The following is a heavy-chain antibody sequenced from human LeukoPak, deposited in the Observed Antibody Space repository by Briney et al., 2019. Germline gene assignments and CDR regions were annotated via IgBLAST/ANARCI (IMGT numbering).Heavy chain of an antibody. CDR1: GFTFNTYE. CDR2: IYSGGST. J-gene: IGHJ6*03. V-gene: IGHV3-53*01. Sequence: GGSLRLSCAASGFTFNTYEMNWVRQAPGKGLEWVSVIYSGGSTYYADSVKGRFTISRDNSKNTLYLQMNSLRAEDTAVYYCARDNYYYYMDVWGKGTTVTVSS. CDR3: ARDNYYYYMDV.